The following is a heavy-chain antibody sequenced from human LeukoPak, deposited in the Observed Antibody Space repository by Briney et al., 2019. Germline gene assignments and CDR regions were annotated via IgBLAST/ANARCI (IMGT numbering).Heavy chain of an antibody. J-gene: IGHJ4*02. V-gene: IGHV1-2*02. CDR1: GYTFTGYY. D-gene: IGHD6-13*01. Sequence: ASVKVSCKASGYTFTGYYMHWVRQAPGQGLEWMGWINPSSGGTNYAQKFQGRVTMTRDTSISTAYMELSRLRSDDTAVYYCASQSPYSSSWYYFDYWGQGTLVTVSS. CDR3: ASQSPYSSSWYYFDY. CDR2: INPSSGGT.